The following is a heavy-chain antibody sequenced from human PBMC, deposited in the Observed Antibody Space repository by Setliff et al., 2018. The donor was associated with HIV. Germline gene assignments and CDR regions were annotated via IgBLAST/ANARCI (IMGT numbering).Heavy chain of an antibody. Sequence: GESLKISCEASGYIFTDYWIGWVRQLPGKGLEWMGIIYPGDSDTRYSPSFQGQVTFSADKSISAVYLQWDSLKASDSAIYYCARAPRSPLRWRDNLLSSSSFFMDVWGKGTTVTVSS. D-gene: IGHD2-21*01. J-gene: IGHJ6*03. V-gene: IGHV5-51*01. CDR3: ARAPRSPLRWRDNLLSSSSFFMDV. CDR2: IYPGDSDT. CDR1: GYIFTDYW.